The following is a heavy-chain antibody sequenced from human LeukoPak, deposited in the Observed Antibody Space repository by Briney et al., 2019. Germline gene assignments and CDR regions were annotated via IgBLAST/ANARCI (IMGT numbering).Heavy chain of an antibody. D-gene: IGHD1-26*01. CDR1: GGSFSGYY. V-gene: IGHV4-34*01. Sequence: SETLSLTCAVYGGSFSGYYWSWLRQPPGKGLEWIGEINHSGSTNYNPSLKSRVTISVDTSKNQFSLKLSSVTAADTAVYYCARQGAGELGYYYYYMDVWGKGTTVTISS. J-gene: IGHJ6*03. CDR2: INHSGST. CDR3: ARQGAGELGYYYYYMDV.